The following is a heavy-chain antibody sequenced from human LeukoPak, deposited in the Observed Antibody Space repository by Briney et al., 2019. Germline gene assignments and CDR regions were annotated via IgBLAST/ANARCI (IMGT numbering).Heavy chain of an antibody. CDR1: GYSFTGYY. CDR2: INPNSGGT. CDR3: ARDRTMTGANAFDI. V-gene: IGHV1-2*02. D-gene: IGHD1-20*01. J-gene: IGHJ3*02. Sequence: ASVKVSCKASGYSFTGYYIHWVRQAPGQGLEWMGWINPNSGGTNYAQKFQDRVTMTRDTSISTAYMELSRLTSDDSALYFCARDRTMTGANAFDIWGQGTMVSVSS.